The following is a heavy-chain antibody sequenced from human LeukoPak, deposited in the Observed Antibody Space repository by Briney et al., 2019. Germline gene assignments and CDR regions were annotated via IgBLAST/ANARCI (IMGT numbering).Heavy chain of an antibody. V-gene: IGHV3-9*01. CDR1: GFTFDDYA. J-gene: IGHJ4*02. D-gene: IGHD3-10*01. CDR3: AKDRLGSGNFDY. Sequence: PGRSLRLSCAASGFTFDDYAMHWVRQAPGKGLEWVSGISWNSGSIGYADSVKGRFTISRDNAKNSLYLQMNSLRAEDTALYYCAKDRLGSGNFDYWGQGTLVTVSS. CDR2: ISWNSGSI.